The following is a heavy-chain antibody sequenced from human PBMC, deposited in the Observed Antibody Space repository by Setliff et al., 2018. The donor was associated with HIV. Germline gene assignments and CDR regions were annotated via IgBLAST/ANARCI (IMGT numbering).Heavy chain of an antibody. CDR1: GGTFSRYP. D-gene: IGHD3-22*01. CDR2: IITLFGTT. V-gene: IGHV1-69*13. Sequence: SVKVSCKASGGTFSRYPISWVRQAPGQGLEWMGGIITLFGTTTYAQKMQGRITITADESANTAYMELSSLTSADTAVYYCVRAEYYSDFRGYWEYFDFWGQGTLVTVSS. J-gene: IGHJ4*02. CDR3: VRAEYYSDFRGYWEYFDF.